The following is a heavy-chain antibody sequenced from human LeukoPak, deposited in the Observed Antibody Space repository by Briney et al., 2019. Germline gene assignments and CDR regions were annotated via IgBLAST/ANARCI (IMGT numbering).Heavy chain of an antibody. CDR3: ARGVLGYCSSTSCKRTYYFDC. Sequence: SETLFLTCAVSGASISSGGYSWSWIRQPPGKGLEWIGYISHSGSTFYNPSLKSRVTISVDRSKNQFSLKLSSVTAADTAVYYCARGVLGYCSSTSCKRTYYFDCWGQGTLVTVSS. CDR1: GASISSGGYS. D-gene: IGHD2-2*01. V-gene: IGHV4-30-2*01. J-gene: IGHJ4*02. CDR2: ISHSGST.